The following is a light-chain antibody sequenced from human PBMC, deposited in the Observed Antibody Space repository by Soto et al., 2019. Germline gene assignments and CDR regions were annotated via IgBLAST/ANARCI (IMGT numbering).Light chain of an antibody. Sequence: EIVLTQSPATLTLSPGERATLSCRASQSVSSYLAWYQQKPGQAPRLLIYDASNRATGIPARFSGSGSGTDFTLTISSLGPEAFAVYYCQQRSNWPLTFGGGTKVDIK. V-gene: IGKV3-11*01. CDR3: QQRSNWPLT. J-gene: IGKJ4*01. CDR1: QSVSSY. CDR2: DAS.